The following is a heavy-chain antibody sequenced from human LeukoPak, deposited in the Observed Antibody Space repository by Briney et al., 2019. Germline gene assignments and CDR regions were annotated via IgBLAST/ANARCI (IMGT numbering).Heavy chain of an antibody. V-gene: IGHV4-39*01. CDR2: IYYSGST. CDR3: ARHVLSGYLNYWYFDL. J-gene: IGHJ2*01. CDR1: GGSISSSSYY. Sequence: PSETLSLTCTVSGGSISSSSYYWGWIRHPPGKGLEWIGSIYYSGSTYYNPSLKSRVTISVDTSKNQFSLKLSSVTAADTAVYYCARHVLSGYLNYWYFDLWGRGTLVTVSS. D-gene: IGHD3-3*01.